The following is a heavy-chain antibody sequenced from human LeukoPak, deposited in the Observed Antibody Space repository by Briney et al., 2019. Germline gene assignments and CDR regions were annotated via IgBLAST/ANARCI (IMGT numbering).Heavy chain of an antibody. D-gene: IGHD5-24*01. CDR2: IDYSGST. Sequence: SETLSLTCTVSGASISSYYWSWIRQPPGKGLEWIGYIDYSGSTNYNPSLKSRVIISVDTSKTQFSLKLSSVTAADTAVYYCARQVPGGYNLYYFNYWGQGTLVTVSS. CDR3: ARQVPGGYNLYYFNY. J-gene: IGHJ4*02. V-gene: IGHV4-59*01. CDR1: GASISSYY.